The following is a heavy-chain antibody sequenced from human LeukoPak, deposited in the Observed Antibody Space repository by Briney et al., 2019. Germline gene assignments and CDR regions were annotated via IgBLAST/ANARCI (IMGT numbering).Heavy chain of an antibody. CDR3: AKDFEWIPLWSGSFGTDV. D-gene: IGHD5-18*01. CDR2: ISAISAST. V-gene: IGHV3-23*01. J-gene: IGHJ6*02. CDR1: GFTFSSYA. Sequence: GXSLRLSCAACGFTFSSYAMDWGRQAPGKGVGWVSDISAISASTHYADSVNARFTISRDNSTNTLYLQTNSLRAEDTAIYYCAKDFEWIPLWSGSFGTDVWGQGTPVTVSS.